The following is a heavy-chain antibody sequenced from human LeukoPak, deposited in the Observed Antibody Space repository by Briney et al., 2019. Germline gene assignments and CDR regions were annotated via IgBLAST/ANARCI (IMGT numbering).Heavy chain of an antibody. CDR2: INPNSGGT. Sequence: ASVKVSCKASGYTFTGYYMHWVRQAPGQGLEWMGWINPNSGGTNYAQKFQGRVTMTRDTSISTAYMELGRLRSDDTAVYYCARATRYSSNWYAYWGQGTLVTVSS. J-gene: IGHJ5*01. CDR3: ARATRYSSNWYAY. D-gene: IGHD6-13*01. CDR1: GYTFTGYY. V-gene: IGHV1-2*02.